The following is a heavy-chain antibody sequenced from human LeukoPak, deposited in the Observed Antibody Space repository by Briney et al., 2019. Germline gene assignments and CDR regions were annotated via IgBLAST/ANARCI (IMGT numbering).Heavy chain of an antibody. CDR2: ISSSGSTI. D-gene: IGHD5-18*01. CDR1: EFTFSSYE. Sequence: GGSLRLSCAASEFTFSSYEMNWVRQAPGKGLEWVSYISSSGSTIYYADSVKGRFTISRDNAKNSLYLRMNSLRAEDTAIYYCARRGSSFDLEYWGQGTLVTVSS. CDR3: ARRGSSFDLEY. J-gene: IGHJ4*02. V-gene: IGHV3-48*03.